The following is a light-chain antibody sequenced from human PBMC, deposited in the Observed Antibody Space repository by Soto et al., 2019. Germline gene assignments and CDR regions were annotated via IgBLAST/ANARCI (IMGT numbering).Light chain of an antibody. J-gene: IGLJ1*01. V-gene: IGLV1-44*01. CDR2: SNN. CDR3: AAWDDSLNGRYV. CDR1: SSDVGGYT. Sequence: QSVLTQPPSASGSPGQSVTISCTGTSSDVGGYTVNWYQQLPGTAPKLLIYSNNQRPSGVPDRFSGSKSGTSASLAISGLQSEDEADYYCAAWDDSLNGRYVFGTGTKVTVL.